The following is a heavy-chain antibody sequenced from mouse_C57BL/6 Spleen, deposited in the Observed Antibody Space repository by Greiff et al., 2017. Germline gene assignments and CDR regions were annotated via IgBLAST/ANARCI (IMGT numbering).Heavy chain of an antibody. J-gene: IGHJ4*01. CDR3: AREEGNYAMDY. CDR2: ISDGGSYT. CDR1: GFTFSSYA. V-gene: IGHV5-4*01. Sequence: EVQLQESGGGLVKPGGSLKLSCAASGFTFSSYAMSWVRQTPEKRLEWVATISDGGSYTYYPDNVKGRFTISRDNAKNNLYLQMSHLKSEDTAMYYCAREEGNYAMDYWGQGTSVTVSS.